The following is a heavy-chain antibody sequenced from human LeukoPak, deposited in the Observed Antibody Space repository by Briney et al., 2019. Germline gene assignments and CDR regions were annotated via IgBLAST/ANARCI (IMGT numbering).Heavy chain of an antibody. Sequence: PGGSLRLSCAASGFTFSSYAMSWVRQAPGKGLEWVSDINGSGGSTYYADSVKGRFTISRDNAKNSLDLQMNSLRAEDTAVYYCARETLGVTAFDIWGQGTMVSVSS. V-gene: IGHV3-23*01. CDR1: GFTFSSYA. CDR2: INGSGGST. CDR3: ARETLGVTAFDI. J-gene: IGHJ3*02. D-gene: IGHD2-21*02.